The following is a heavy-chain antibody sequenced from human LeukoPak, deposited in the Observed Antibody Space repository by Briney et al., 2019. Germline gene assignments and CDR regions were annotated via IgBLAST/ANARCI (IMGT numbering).Heavy chain of an antibody. V-gene: IGHV4-38-2*01. CDR2: IYHSGST. CDR1: GYSVSSGYY. CDR3: ARSPWIQLWLGAFDI. Sequence: SETLSLTCAVSGYSVSSGYYWGWIRQPPGKGLEWIGSIYHSGSTYYNPSLKSRVTISVDTSKNQFSLKLSSVTAADTAVYYCARSPWIQLWLGAFDIWGQGTMVTVSS. J-gene: IGHJ3*02. D-gene: IGHD5-18*01.